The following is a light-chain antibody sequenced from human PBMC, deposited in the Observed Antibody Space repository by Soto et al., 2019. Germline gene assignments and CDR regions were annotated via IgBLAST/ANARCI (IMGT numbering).Light chain of an antibody. J-gene: IGKJ5*01. CDR1: QSVSSF. CDR3: QQCSDWPLFT. Sequence: EIVMTQSPATLSVSPGDSVTLSCRASQSVSSFLAWNQHKPGQPPRLLIYGASTRATGVPARFSGSGSGTDFTLTISSLQSEDFAVYFCQQCSDWPLFTFGQGTRLEIK. V-gene: IGKV3-15*01. CDR2: GAS.